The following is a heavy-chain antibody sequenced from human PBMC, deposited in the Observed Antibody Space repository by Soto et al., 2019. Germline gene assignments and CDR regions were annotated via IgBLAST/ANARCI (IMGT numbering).Heavy chain of an antibody. CDR1: GYTFTGYY. D-gene: IGHD3-16*02. CDR3: ARDGYDYIWGSYRWFDY. Sequence: ASVKVSCTASGYTFTGYYMHWVRQAPGQGLEWMGIINPSGGSTSYAQKFQGRVTMTRDTSTSTVYMELSSLRSEDTAVYYCARDGYDYIWGSYRWFDYWGQGTLVTVSS. J-gene: IGHJ4*02. V-gene: IGHV1-46*03. CDR2: INPSGGST.